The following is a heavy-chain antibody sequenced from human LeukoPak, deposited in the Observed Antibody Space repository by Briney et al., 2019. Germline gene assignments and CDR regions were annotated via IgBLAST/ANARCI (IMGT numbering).Heavy chain of an antibody. J-gene: IGHJ4*02. CDR2: IYNSGST. V-gene: IGHV4-59*01. Sequence: SETLSLTCTVSGGSISNYYWSWIRQPPGKGLEWIGYIYNSGSTSYNPSLKSRVTISVDTSKNQSSLKLSSVTAADTAVYYCARVQYDFWSGYELDYWGQGTLVTVSS. CDR3: ARVQYDFWSGYELDY. CDR1: GGSISNYY. D-gene: IGHD3-3*01.